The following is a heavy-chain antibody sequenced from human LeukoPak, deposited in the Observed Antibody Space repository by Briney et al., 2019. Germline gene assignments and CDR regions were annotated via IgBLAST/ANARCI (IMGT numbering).Heavy chain of an antibody. CDR1: GGTFSSYA. Sequence: ASVKVSCKASGGTFSSYAISWVRQAPGQGLEWMGWISAYNGNTNYAQKLQGRVTMTTDTSTSTAYMELRSLRSDDTAVYYCARAETYYDFWSGYYTYYYFDYWGQGTLVTVSS. CDR3: ARAETYYDFWSGYYTYYYFDY. CDR2: ISAYNGNT. J-gene: IGHJ4*02. D-gene: IGHD3-3*01. V-gene: IGHV1-18*01.